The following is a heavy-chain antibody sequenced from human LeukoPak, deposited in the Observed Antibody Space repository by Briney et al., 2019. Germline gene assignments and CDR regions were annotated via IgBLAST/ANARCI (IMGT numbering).Heavy chain of an antibody. Sequence: GGSPRLSCAASGFTFSSYSMNWVRQAPGKGLEWVSYISSSSTIYYADSVKGRFTISRDNAKNSLYLQMNSLRAEDTAVYYCARDHRPLPPRSHSSSWDYTDYWGQGTLVTVSS. V-gene: IGHV3-48*04. D-gene: IGHD6-13*01. CDR3: ARDHRPLPPRSHSSSWDYTDY. CDR2: ISSSSTI. J-gene: IGHJ4*02. CDR1: GFTFSSYS.